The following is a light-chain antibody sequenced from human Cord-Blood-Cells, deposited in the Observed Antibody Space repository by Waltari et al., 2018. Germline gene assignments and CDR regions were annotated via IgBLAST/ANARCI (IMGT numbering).Light chain of an antibody. J-gene: IGLJ3*02. Sequence: QSALTQPASVSGFPGQSTTIPCTGPSSDVGGYNNVSWYQQHPGKAPKLMIYDVSNRPSGVSNRFSGSKSGNTASLTISGLQAEDEADYYCSSYTSSSTWVFGGGTKLTVL. V-gene: IGLV2-14*03. CDR1: SSDVGGYNN. CDR2: DVS. CDR3: SSYTSSSTWV.